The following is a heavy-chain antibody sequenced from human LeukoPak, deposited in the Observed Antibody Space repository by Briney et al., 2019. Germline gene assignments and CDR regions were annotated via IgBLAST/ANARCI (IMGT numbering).Heavy chain of an antibody. J-gene: IGHJ1*01. CDR2: IYRSTFI. Sequence: KPSETLSLTCAVYGESLSGYFCFWIRQPPGKPLEWIGEIYRSTFINYNPSLKSRLTISMDTSKNQFSLKVTSVTAADTAMYYCGIVATTRQYWGQGTLVTVSS. CDR3: GIVATTRQY. V-gene: IGHV4-34*01. D-gene: IGHD2-21*01. CDR1: GESLSGYF.